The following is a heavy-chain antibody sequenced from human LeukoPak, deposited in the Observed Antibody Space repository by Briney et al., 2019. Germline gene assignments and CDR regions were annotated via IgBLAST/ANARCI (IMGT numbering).Heavy chain of an antibody. CDR2: IIPIFGTA. J-gene: IGHJ4*02. Sequence: SVKVSCKASGYTFTSYAISWVRQAPGQGLEWMGGIIPIFGTANYAQKFQGRVTITADESTSTAYMELSSLRSEDTAVYYCARDLPLVGAPYFDYWGQGTLVTVSS. D-gene: IGHD1-26*01. V-gene: IGHV1-69*13. CDR1: GYTFTSYA. CDR3: ARDLPLVGAPYFDY.